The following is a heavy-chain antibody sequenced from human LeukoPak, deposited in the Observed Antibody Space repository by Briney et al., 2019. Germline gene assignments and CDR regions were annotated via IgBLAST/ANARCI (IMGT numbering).Heavy chain of an antibody. V-gene: IGHV3-30-3*01. CDR3: ARDPGDYVGNDAFDI. J-gene: IGHJ3*02. D-gene: IGHD4-17*01. CDR1: GFTFRNYA. CDR2: ILHDGGNK. Sequence: GRSLRLSCTASGFTFRNYAMHWVRQAPGKGLEWVAVILHDGGNKYYADSVTGRFTISRDNSKNTLYLQMNSLRAEDTAVYYCARDPGDYVGNDAFDIWGQGTMVTVSS.